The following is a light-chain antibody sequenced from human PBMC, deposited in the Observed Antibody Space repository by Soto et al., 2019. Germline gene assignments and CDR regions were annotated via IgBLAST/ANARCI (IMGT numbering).Light chain of an antibody. CDR2: AAS. CDR3: QQSYSTPWT. V-gene: IGKV1-8*01. J-gene: IGKJ1*01. CDR1: QSINSY. Sequence: AIRMTQSPSSFSASTGDRVTITCRASQSINSYLAWYQQKPGKAPKLLIYAASSLQSGVPSRFSGSGSGTDFTLTISSLQPEDFATYYCQQSYSTPWTFGQGTKVDIK.